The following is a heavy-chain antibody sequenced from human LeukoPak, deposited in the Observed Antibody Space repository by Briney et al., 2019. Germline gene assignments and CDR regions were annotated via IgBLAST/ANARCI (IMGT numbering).Heavy chain of an antibody. Sequence: GASVKVSCKASGYTFTSYGISWVRQAPGQGLEWMGGIIPIFGTANYAQKFQGRVTITADESTSTAYMELSSLRSEDTAVYYCARAVVMGTAMVELWSGYGMDVWGQGTTVTVSS. CDR2: IIPIFGTA. CDR1: GYTFTSYG. D-gene: IGHD5-18*01. J-gene: IGHJ6*02. V-gene: IGHV1-69*13. CDR3: ARAVVMGTAMVELWSGYGMDV.